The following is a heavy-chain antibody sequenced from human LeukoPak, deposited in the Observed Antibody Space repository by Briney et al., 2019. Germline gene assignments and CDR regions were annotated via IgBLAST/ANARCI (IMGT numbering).Heavy chain of an antibody. J-gene: IGHJ4*02. CDR1: GYTFTDYY. CDR2: IHPSGGGT. Sequence: ASVKVSCKASGYTFTDYYMYWVRQAPGQGPECMGVIHPSGGGTTYAQKFQGRVTLTKDTATSTVYIELSSLRSDDTAVYYCARMAMDPAMVTNFFDLWGQGTLLIVSA. V-gene: IGHV1-46*01. D-gene: IGHD5-18*01. CDR3: ARMAMDPAMVTNFFDL.